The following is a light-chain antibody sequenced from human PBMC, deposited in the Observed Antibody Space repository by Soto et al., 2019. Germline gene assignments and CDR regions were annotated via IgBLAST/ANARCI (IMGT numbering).Light chain of an antibody. CDR2: GAS. V-gene: IGKV3-20*01. J-gene: IGKJ1*01. CDR1: QSVSSNY. CDR3: QQYGTSPRT. Sequence: EIVLTQSPGTLSLSPGERATLSCRASQSVSSNYLAWYQQKPGQAPRLLIYGASSRATGIPDRFSGSGSGKDFTLTINRLEPEDFVVYYCQQYGTSPRTFGQGTKVEIK.